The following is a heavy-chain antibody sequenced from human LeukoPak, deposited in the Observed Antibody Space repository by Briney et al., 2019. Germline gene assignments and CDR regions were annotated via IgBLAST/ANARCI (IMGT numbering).Heavy chain of an antibody. V-gene: IGHV4-61*09. Sequence: PSQTLSLTCTVSGDSISSGSFCWSWIRQPAGKGLDWIGHIYTTGSTNYNPSLKSRVTISVDKSKNQFSLKLSSVTAADTAVYYCASGYCTNGVCSRYYYYMDVWGKGTTVTVSS. CDR2: IYTTGST. CDR1: GDSISSGSFC. D-gene: IGHD2-8*01. CDR3: ASGYCTNGVCSRYYYYMDV. J-gene: IGHJ6*03.